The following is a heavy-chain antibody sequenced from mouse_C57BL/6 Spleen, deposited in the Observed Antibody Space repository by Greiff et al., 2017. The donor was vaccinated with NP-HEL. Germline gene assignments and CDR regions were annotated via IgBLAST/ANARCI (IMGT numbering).Heavy chain of an antibody. CDR1: GYTFTDYY. CDR3: ASNYPWFAY. CDR2: INPNNGGT. J-gene: IGHJ3*01. D-gene: IGHD2-1*01. Sequence: EVKLQQSGPELVKPGASVKISCKASGYTFTDYYMNWVKQSHGKSLEWIGDINPNNGGTSYNQKFKGKATLTVDKSSSTAYMELRSLTSEDSAVYYCASNYPWFAYWGQGTLVTVSA. V-gene: IGHV1-26*01.